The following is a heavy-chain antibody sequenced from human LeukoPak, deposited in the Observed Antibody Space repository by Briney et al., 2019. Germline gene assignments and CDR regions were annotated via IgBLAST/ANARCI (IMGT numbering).Heavy chain of an antibody. V-gene: IGHV4-4*09. CDR3: ARLQFLFVWFDP. Sequence: SETLSLTCTVSGGSISSYYWSWIRQPPGKGLEWIGYIYTSGSTNYNPSLKSRVTISVDTSKNQFALKLSSVTAADTAVYYCARLQFLFVWFDPWGQGTLVTVSS. D-gene: IGHD5-24*01. J-gene: IGHJ5*02. CDR1: GGSISSYY. CDR2: IYTSGST.